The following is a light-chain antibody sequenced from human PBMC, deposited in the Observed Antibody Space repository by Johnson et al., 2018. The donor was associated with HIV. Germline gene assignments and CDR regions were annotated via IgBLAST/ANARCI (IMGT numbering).Light chain of an antibody. CDR1: SSNIGNNY. V-gene: IGLV1-51*01. Sequence: QSVLTQPPSVSAAPGQKVTISCSGSSSNIGNNYVSWYQQLPGTAPKLLIYDNNKRPSGIPDRFSGSKSGTSATLGITGLQTGDEADYYCGTWDSSLSARYVFGPGTNVPVL. CDR3: GTWDSSLSARYV. J-gene: IGLJ1*01. CDR2: DNN.